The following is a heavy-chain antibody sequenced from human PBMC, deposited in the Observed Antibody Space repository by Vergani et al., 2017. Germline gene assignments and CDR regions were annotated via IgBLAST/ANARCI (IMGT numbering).Heavy chain of an antibody. CDR1: GFTFSSYS. CDR2: ISSSSSTI. V-gene: IGHV3-48*04. D-gene: IGHD2-2*01. J-gene: IGHJ3*02. Sequence: EVQLVESGGGLVQPGGSLRLSCAASGFTFSSYSMNWVRQAPGKGLEWVSYISSSSSTIYYADSVKGRFTISRDNAKNSRYLQMNSLRAEDTAVYYCASLGDIVVVPAATPSNDAFDIWGQGTMVTVSS. CDR3: ASLGDIVVVPAATPSNDAFDI.